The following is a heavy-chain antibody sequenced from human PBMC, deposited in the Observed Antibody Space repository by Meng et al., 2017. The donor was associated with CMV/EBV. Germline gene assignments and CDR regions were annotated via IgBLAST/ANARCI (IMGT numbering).Heavy chain of an antibody. CDR1: GFTFSSYG. Sequence: GGSLRLSCAASGFTFSSYGMHWVRQAPGKGLEWVAVIWYDGSNKYYADSVKGRFTISRDNSKNTLYLQMSSLRAEDTAVYYCAKEYGRYCSGGSCYSRHWGQGTLVTVSS. J-gene: IGHJ4*02. D-gene: IGHD2-15*01. CDR3: AKEYGRYCSGGSCYSRH. V-gene: IGHV3-33*06. CDR2: IWYDGSNK.